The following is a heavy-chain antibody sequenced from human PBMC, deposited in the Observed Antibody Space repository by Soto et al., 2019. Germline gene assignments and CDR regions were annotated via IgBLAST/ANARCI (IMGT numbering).Heavy chain of an antibody. Sequence: EVQLLESGGGLVQPGGSLRLSCAASGFTFSSYAMSWVRQAPGKGLEWVSGMSGRGGATYYADSVKGRFTISRDNSENTLYLQMNSLRAEDTAVYYCARDQSFFANYGMDVWGQGTTVTVSS. CDR1: GFTFSSYA. CDR3: ARDQSFFANYGMDV. CDR2: MSGRGGAT. V-gene: IGHV3-23*01. D-gene: IGHD3-3*02. J-gene: IGHJ6*02.